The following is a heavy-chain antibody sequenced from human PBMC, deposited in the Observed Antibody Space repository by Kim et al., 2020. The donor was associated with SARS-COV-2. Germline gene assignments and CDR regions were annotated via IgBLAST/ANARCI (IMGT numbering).Heavy chain of an antibody. Sequence: KFQGRVTMARDTSISTAYMELSRLRSDDTAVYYCARPGSGNFGRYNWFDPWGQGTLVTVSS. CDR3: ARPGSGNFGRYNWFDP. D-gene: IGHD1-26*01. V-gene: IGHV1-2*02. J-gene: IGHJ5*02.